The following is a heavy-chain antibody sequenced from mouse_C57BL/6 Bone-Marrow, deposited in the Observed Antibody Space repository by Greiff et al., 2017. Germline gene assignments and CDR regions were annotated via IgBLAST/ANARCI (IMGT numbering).Heavy chain of an antibody. CDR2: IDPSDSYT. D-gene: IGHD1-1*01. J-gene: IGHJ2*01. CDR3: ARRTTVVAFDY. V-gene: IGHV1-69*01. CDR1: GYTFTSYW. Sequence: QVQLQQSGAELVMPGASVKLSCKASGYTFTSYWMHWVKQRPGQGLEWIGEIDPSDSYTNYNQKFKGKSTLTVDKSSSTAYMQRSSLTSEDSAVYYCARRTTVVAFDYWGQGTTLTVSS.